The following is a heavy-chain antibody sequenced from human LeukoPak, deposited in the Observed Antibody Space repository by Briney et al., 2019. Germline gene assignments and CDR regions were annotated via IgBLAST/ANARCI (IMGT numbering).Heavy chain of an antibody. J-gene: IGHJ4*02. V-gene: IGHV4-59*08. CDR3: ARTHYRAPLDY. CDR1: GGSISSYY. Sequence: SETLSLTCTVSGGSISSYYWSWIRQPPGKGLEWIGYIYYSGSTNYNPSLKSRVTISVDTSKNQFSLQLSSVTAADTAVYYCARTHYRAPLDYWGQGTLVTVSS. D-gene: IGHD1-14*01. CDR2: IYYSGST.